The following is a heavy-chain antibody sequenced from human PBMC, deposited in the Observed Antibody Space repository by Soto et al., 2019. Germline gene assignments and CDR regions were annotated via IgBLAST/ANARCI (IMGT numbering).Heavy chain of an antibody. D-gene: IGHD3-3*01. CDR3: AKKDSDFWRVVSYMDV. CDR1: GFTFSIYA. J-gene: IGHJ6*03. V-gene: IGHV3-23*01. Sequence: GGSLRLSCAASGFTFSIYAMSWVRQAPGKGLEWVSAISGSGGSTYYADSVKGRFTISRDNSKNTLYLQMNSLRAEDTAFYYCAKKDSDFWRVVSYMDVWGKGTTVTVSS. CDR2: ISGSGGST.